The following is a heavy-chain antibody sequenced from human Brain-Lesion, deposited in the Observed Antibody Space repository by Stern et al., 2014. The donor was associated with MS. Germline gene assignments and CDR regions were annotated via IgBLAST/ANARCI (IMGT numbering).Heavy chain of an antibody. Sequence: VHLVESGPGLVKPSQTLSLSCTVSGGSISSGGYYWSWIRQPAGKGLEWIGRIFNSGSTSYNPSLKSRVTISIDTPKNHFSLRLNPMPAADTAVYYCARGRVVPGFQYYATDVWGQGTTVIVSS. D-gene: IGHD2-2*01. CDR2: IFNSGST. V-gene: IGHV4-61*02. J-gene: IGHJ6*02. CDR3: ARGRVVPGFQYYATDV. CDR1: GGSISSGGYY.